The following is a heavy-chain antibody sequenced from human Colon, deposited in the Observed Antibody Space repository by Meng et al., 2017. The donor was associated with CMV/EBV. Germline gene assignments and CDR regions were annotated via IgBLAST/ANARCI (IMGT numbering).Heavy chain of an antibody. D-gene: IGHD2-2*02. CDR2: IYPGDSDT. Sequence: KVSCQGSGYRFSSYWIGWVRQMPGRGLEWMGIIYPGDSDTRYSPSFQGQVTISADKSISTAFLQWSSLKASDTATYYCARSPRYCSGSSCYRSYFDPWGQGTLVTVSS. CDR3: ARSPRYCSGSSCYRSYFDP. CDR1: GYRFSSYW. J-gene: IGHJ5*02. V-gene: IGHV5-51*01.